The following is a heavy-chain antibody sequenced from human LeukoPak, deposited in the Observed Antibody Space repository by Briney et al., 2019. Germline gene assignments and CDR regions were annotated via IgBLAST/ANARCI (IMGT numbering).Heavy chain of an antibody. J-gene: IGHJ4*02. D-gene: IGHD2-15*01. CDR1: GYIFTGYY. Sequence: ASVKVSCKASGYIFTGYYLHWVRQAPGQGLEWMGWINPNSGDTHYAQKFQGRVTMTWDTSITTAYMELSSLRSDDTAMYYCARDVGGSSDYWGQGTLVTVSS. CDR3: ARDVGGSSDY. V-gene: IGHV1-2*02. CDR2: INPNSGDT.